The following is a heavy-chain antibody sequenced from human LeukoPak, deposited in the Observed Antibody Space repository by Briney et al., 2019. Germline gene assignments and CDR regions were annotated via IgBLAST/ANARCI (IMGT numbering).Heavy chain of an antibody. V-gene: IGHV3-21*01. D-gene: IGHD4-23*01. CDR1: GFTFSSYS. CDR2: ISSSSSYI. CDR3: ARAGHLTVVAKFSRYYFDY. J-gene: IGHJ4*02. Sequence: GGSLRLSCAASGFTFSSYSMNWVRQAPGRGLEWVSSISSSSSYIYYADSVKGRFTISRDNAKNSLYLQMNSLRAEDTAVYYCARAGHLTVVAKFSRYYFDYWGQGTLVTVSS.